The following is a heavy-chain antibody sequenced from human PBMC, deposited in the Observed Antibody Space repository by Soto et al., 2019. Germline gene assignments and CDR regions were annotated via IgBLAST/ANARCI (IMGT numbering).Heavy chain of an antibody. CDR2: ISYDGSNK. Sequence: QVQLVESGGGVVQPGRSLRLSCAASGFTFSSYGMHWVRQAPGKGLEWVAVISYDGSNKYYADSVKGRFTISRDNSKNTLYLQMNSLRAEDTAVYYCAKDLRGPGLPGSFFPDYWGQGTLVTVSS. V-gene: IGHV3-30*18. J-gene: IGHJ4*02. D-gene: IGHD1-26*01. CDR1: GFTFSSYG. CDR3: AKDLRGPGLPGSFFPDY.